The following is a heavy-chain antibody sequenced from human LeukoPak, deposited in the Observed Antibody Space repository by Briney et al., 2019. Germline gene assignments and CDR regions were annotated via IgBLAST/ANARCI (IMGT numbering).Heavy chain of an antibody. D-gene: IGHD5-12*01. V-gene: IGHV3-33*01. CDR1: GLTFSSYG. CDR2: IWYDGSNK. CDR3: ARGRGYSGYEAIDY. Sequence: GGSLRLSCAASGLTFSSYGMHWVRQAPGKGLEWVAVIWYDGSNKYYADSVKGRFTISRDNSKNTLYLQMNSLRAEDTAVYYCARGRGYSGYEAIDYWGQGTLVTVSS. J-gene: IGHJ4*02.